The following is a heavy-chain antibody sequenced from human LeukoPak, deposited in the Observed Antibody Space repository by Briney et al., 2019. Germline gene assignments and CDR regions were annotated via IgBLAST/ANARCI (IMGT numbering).Heavy chain of an antibody. Sequence: ASVKVSCKTSGYTFTSYHINWVRQATGQGLEWMGWMNPYSGDRGYAQNFRGRVSITSDASIGTAYMELSSLRSDDTAVYFCARTTSLTASGYDYWGQGTLVTVSS. CDR1: GYTFTSYH. CDR2: MNPYSGDR. D-gene: IGHD4-17*01. CDR3: ARTTSLTASGYDY. J-gene: IGHJ4*02. V-gene: IGHV1-8*03.